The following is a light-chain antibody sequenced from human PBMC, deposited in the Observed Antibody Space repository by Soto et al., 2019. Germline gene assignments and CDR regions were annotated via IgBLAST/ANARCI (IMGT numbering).Light chain of an antibody. CDR3: SSYTTTTRL. Sequence: SALTQPASVSGSPGQSITISCTGTSSDIGSNNYVSWFQQRPGKAPTLIIYEVSNRPSGVSTHFSGSKSGNTASLTISGLLPEDEAEYYCSSYTTTTRLFGGGTKVTVL. J-gene: IGLJ3*02. CDR1: SSDIGSNNY. V-gene: IGLV2-14*01. CDR2: EVS.